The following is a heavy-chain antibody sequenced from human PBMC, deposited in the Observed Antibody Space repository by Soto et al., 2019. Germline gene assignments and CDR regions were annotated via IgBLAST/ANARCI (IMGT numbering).Heavy chain of an antibody. CDR1: GFTFSNHW. Sequence: VQLVESGGGLVQPGGSLRLSCAASGFTFSNHWMHWVRQAPGKGLIWVSRMNSDGSSTTYADSVKGRFTISRDNAKNTLYLQMNSLRAEDTAVYYCARDTHYYDTSNYYRTYGMDVWGQGTAV. J-gene: IGHJ6*02. CDR3: ARDTHYYDTSNYYRTYGMDV. V-gene: IGHV3-74*01. D-gene: IGHD3-22*01. CDR2: MNSDGSST.